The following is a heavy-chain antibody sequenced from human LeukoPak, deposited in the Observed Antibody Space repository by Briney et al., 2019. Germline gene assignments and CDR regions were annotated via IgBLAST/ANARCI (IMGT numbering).Heavy chain of an antibody. V-gene: IGHV3-21*04. CDR3: AKGHHYGSGSYWV. J-gene: IGHJ4*02. Sequence: GGSLRLTCAASGFTFSSYNMNWVRQAPGKGLEWVSSISSSGSYIYYADSVKGRFTISRDNAKNSLYLQMNSLRAEDTAVYYCAKGHHYGSGSYWVWGQGTLVTVSS. CDR1: GFTFSSYN. CDR2: ISSSGSYI. D-gene: IGHD3-10*01.